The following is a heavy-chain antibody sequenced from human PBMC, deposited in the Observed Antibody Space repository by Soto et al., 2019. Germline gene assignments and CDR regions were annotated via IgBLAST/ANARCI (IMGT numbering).Heavy chain of an antibody. D-gene: IGHD5-18*01. CDR1: GFTFSSYS. CDR2: ISSSSSYI. V-gene: IGHV3-21*01. J-gene: IGHJ6*03. CDR3: ARDGYSYGYYYYYYMDV. Sequence: EVQLVESGGGLVKPGGSLRLSCAASGFTFSSYSMNWVRQAPGKGLEWVSSISSSSSYIYYADSVKGRFTISRDNAKNSLYLQMNSLSAEDTAVYYCARDGYSYGYYYYYYMDVWGKGTTVTVSS.